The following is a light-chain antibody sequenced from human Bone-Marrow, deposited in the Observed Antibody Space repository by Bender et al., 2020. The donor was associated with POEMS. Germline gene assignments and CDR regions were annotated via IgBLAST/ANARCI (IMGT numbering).Light chain of an antibody. CDR3: QSYDSTLSASV. J-gene: IGLJ2*01. V-gene: IGLV1-40*01. CDR1: SSNIGAGYD. Sequence: QSVLTQPPSVSGAPGQRVTISCTGRSSNIGAGYDVHWYQHLPGTAPKLVIYTNNNRPSGVPDRLSGSKSGTSASLAITGLQAEDEADYYCQSYDSTLSASVFGGGTKLTVL. CDR2: TNN.